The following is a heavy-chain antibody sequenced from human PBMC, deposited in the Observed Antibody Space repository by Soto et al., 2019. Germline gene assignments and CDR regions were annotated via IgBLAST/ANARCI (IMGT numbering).Heavy chain of an antibody. CDR1: AGTFRSYA. CDR3: ETTVVTSAREYYYYGMDV. D-gene: IGHD2-21*02. V-gene: IGHV1-69*12. CDR2: IIPMFGTP. J-gene: IGHJ6*02. Sequence: QVQLVQSGAEVKKPGSSVKVSCRASAGTFRSYAINWVRQAPGQGLEWMGQIIPMFGTPNYAQKFQGRVTITADESTSPAYMELSSLRCDDTAVYYCETTVVTSAREYYYYGMDVWGQGTTVIVSS.